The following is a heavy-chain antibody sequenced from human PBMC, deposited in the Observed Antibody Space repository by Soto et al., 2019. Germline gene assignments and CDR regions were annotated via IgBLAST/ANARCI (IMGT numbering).Heavy chain of an antibody. D-gene: IGHD3-16*01. CDR2: INAGNGNT. Sequence: ASVKVSCKASGYTFTNYAVHWVRQAPGQRLEWMGWINAGNGNTRFSQNLQGRVTITRDTSARTVYMELSSLRSEDTAVYYCAKDRLAGGFDYWGQGTLVTVSS. J-gene: IGHJ4*02. CDR1: GYTFTNYA. V-gene: IGHV1-3*01. CDR3: AKDRLAGGFDY.